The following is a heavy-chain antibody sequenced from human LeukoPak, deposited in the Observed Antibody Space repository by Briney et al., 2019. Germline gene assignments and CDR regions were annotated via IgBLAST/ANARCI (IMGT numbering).Heavy chain of an antibody. Sequence: GASVKVSCKASGGTFSSYAISWVRQAPRQGLEWMGGIIPIFGTANYAQKFQGRVTTTADESTSTAYMELSSLRSEDTAVYYCARGEIQLWLYYFDYWGQGTLVTVSS. J-gene: IGHJ4*02. CDR2: IIPIFGTA. V-gene: IGHV1-69*13. CDR3: ARGEIQLWLYYFDY. CDR1: GGTFSSYA. D-gene: IGHD5-18*01.